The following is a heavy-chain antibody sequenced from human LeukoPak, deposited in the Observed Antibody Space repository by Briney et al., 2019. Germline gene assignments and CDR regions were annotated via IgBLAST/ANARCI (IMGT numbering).Heavy chain of an antibody. V-gene: IGHV4-61*02. CDR3: ARSSSLLLQGYYLDY. Sequence: SQTLSLTCTVSGGSISSGSYYWSWIRQPAGKGLEWIGRIYTSGSTNYNPSLKSRVTISVDTSKNQFSLKLSSVTAADTAVYYCARSSSLLLQGYYLDYWGQGTLVTVSS. J-gene: IGHJ4*02. CDR1: GGSISSGSYY. CDR2: IYTSGST. D-gene: IGHD3-22*01.